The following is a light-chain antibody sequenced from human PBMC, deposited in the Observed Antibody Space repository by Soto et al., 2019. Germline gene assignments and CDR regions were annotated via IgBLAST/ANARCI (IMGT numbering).Light chain of an antibody. J-gene: IGKJ2*01. CDR3: HQSYSTPDMYT. Sequence: DIQMTQSPSSLSASVGDRVTITCRASQSISSYLNWYQQKPGKAPKLLIYAASSLQSGVPSRFSGSGSGTDFTLTISSLQPEDCATYYCHQSYSTPDMYTFGQGTKLEIK. CDR1: QSISSY. V-gene: IGKV1-39*01. CDR2: AAS.